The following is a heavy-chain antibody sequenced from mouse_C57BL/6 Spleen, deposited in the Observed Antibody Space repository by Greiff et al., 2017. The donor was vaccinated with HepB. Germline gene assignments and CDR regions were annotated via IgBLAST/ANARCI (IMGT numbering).Heavy chain of an antibody. D-gene: IGHD4-1*01. J-gene: IGHJ2*01. CDR2: IYPRSGNT. CDR1: GYTFTSYG. V-gene: IGHV1-81*01. CDR3: ARSKLGLYYFDY. Sequence: QVQLQQSGAELARPGASVKLSCKASGYTFTSYGISWVKQRTGQGLEWIGEIYPRSGNTYYNEKFKGKATLTADKSSSTAYMELRSLTSEDSAVYFCARSKLGLYYFDYWGQGTTLTVSS.